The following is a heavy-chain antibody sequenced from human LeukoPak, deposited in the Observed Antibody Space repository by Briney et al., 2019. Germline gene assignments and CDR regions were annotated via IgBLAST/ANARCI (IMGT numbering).Heavy chain of an antibody. CDR2: INPNSGGT. Sequence: ASVKVSCKASGYTFTGYYMHWVRQAPGQGLEWMGWINPNSGGTNYAQKFQGRVTMTRDTSISTAYMELSRLRSDDTAVYYCARGNVLLWFGELLYGYYFDYWGQGTLVTVSS. CDR3: ARGNVLLWFGELLYGYYFDY. D-gene: IGHD3-10*01. CDR1: GYTFTGYY. J-gene: IGHJ4*02. V-gene: IGHV1-2*02.